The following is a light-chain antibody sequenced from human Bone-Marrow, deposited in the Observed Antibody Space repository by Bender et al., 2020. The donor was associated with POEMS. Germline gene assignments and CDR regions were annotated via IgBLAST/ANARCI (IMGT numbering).Light chain of an antibody. CDR3: QSYYGSSYVV. CDR2: EDK. Sequence: NLKLTQPHSLSESPGKTVTISCTADSGSIASNYVQWYQQRPGSAPTTVIFEDKQRPSGVPDRFSGSIDSSSNSASLIISGLQTEDEADYYCQSYYGSSYVVFGGGTKLTVL. V-gene: IGLV6-57*02. CDR1: SGSIASNY. J-gene: IGLJ2*01.